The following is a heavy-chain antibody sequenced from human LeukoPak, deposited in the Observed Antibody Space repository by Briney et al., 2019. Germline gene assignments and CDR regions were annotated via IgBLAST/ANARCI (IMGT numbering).Heavy chain of an antibody. J-gene: IGHJ4*02. D-gene: IGHD6-13*01. V-gene: IGHV5-51*01. CDR1: GYSFTSYW. CDR2: IYPGDSDT. Sequence: PGESLKISCKGFGYSFTSYWIGWVRQMPGKGLEWMGIIYPGDSDTSYSPSFQGQVTISVDKSISTAYLQWSSLKASDTAMYYCARRVYSSSRGTCFDYWAREPWSPSPQ. CDR3: ARRVYSSSRGTCFDY.